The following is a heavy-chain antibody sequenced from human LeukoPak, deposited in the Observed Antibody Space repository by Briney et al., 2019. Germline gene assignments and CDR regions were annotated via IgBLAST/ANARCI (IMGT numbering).Heavy chain of an antibody. D-gene: IGHD6-6*01. Sequence: GASVKVSCEASGYTFTSYGISWVRQAPGQGLEWMGWISAYNGNTNYAQKLQGRVTTTTDTSTSTAYMELRSLRSDDTAVYYCARAHNGHSSSSVDWGQGTLVTVSS. V-gene: IGHV1-18*01. CDR2: ISAYNGNT. CDR3: ARAHNGHSSSSVD. CDR1: GYTFTSYG. J-gene: IGHJ4*02.